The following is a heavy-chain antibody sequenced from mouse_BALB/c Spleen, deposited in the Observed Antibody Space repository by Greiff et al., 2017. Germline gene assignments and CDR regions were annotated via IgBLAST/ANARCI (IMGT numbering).Heavy chain of an antibody. CDR3: AKIGSSYSFDD. CDR1: GYTFTSYW. Sequence: QVHVKQPGAELVKPGASVKLSCKASGYTFTSYWMHWVKQRPGQGLEWIGEIDPSDSYTNYNQKFKGKATLTVDKSSSTAYMQLSSLTSEDSAVYYCAKIGSSYSFDDWGQGTTLTVSS. CDR2: IDPSDSYT. J-gene: IGHJ2*01. D-gene: IGHD1-1*01. V-gene: IGHV1-69*02.